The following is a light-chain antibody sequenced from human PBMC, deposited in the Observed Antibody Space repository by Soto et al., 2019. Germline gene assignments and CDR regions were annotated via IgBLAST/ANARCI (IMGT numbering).Light chain of an antibody. CDR2: KAT. CDR3: QQVRSHPST. J-gene: IGKJ4*01. CDR1: QTISSW. Sequence: DIQMTQSPSTLSGSAGDRVTITCRASQTISSWLAWYQQKPGKAPELLIYKATSLESGVPSRFSASGVGTDFTLTISSLQAEDFATYYCQQVRSHPSTFGGGTKVDIK. V-gene: IGKV1-5*03.